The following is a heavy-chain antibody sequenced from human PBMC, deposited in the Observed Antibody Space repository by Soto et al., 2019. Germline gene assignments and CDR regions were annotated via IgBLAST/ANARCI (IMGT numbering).Heavy chain of an antibody. CDR1: GGSISSYY. Sequence: QVQLQESGPGLVKPSETLSLTCTVSGGSISSYYWSWIRQPPGKGLEWIGYIYYSGSTNYNPSLKSRVTISVDTSKNQFSLKLSSLTAADTAVYYCAREYSSSSFSYYYYYMDVWGKGTTVTVSS. D-gene: IGHD6-6*01. V-gene: IGHV4-59*01. J-gene: IGHJ6*03. CDR3: AREYSSSSFSYYYYYMDV. CDR2: IYYSGST.